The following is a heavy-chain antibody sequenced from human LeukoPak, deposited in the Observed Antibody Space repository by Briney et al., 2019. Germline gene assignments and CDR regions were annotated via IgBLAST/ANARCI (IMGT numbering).Heavy chain of an antibody. Sequence: SETLSLTCTVSGGSISSGNYYWSWIRQPAGKALEWIGRIYTDGTTIYNPSLKSRVTISLDTSKNQVSLKLSSVSAAKTAVYYCARLRNRLMHDYWGQGTLVTVSS. CDR2: IYTDGTT. CDR1: GGSISSGNYY. V-gene: IGHV4-61*02. D-gene: IGHD1-14*01. CDR3: ARLRNRLMHDY. J-gene: IGHJ4*02.